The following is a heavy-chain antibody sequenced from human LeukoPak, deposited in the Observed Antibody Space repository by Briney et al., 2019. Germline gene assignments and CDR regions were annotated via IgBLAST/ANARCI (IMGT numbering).Heavy chain of an antibody. CDR2: ISGSGGYT. D-gene: IGHD3-22*01. Sequence: GGSLRLSCAASGFTFSSYAMSWVRQAPGKGLEWVSAISGSGGYTYSADSVKGRFTISRDNSKNTLYLQMNSLRAEDTDVYYCAREGYDSSGYSLPFDYWGQGTLVTVSS. J-gene: IGHJ4*02. V-gene: IGHV3-23*01. CDR3: AREGYDSSGYSLPFDY. CDR1: GFTFSSYA.